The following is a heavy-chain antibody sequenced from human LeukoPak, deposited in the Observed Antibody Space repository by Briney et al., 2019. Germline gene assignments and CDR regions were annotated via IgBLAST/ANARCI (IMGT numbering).Heavy chain of an antibody. D-gene: IGHD1-26*01. CDR1: GFTFSSYS. CDR2: ISSSSSYI. J-gene: IGHJ4*02. CDR3: ASIYLIVEATTFDY. V-gene: IGHV3-21*01. Sequence: GGSLRLSCAASGFTFSSYSMNWVRQAPGKGLEWVSSISSSSSYIYYADSVKGRFTISRDNAKNSLYLQMNSLRAEDTAVYYCASIYLIVEATTFDYWGQGTLVTVSS.